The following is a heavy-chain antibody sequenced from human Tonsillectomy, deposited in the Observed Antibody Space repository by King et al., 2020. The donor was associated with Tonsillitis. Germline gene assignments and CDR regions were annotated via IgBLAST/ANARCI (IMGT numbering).Heavy chain of an antibody. V-gene: IGHV3-23*04. Sequence: VQLVESGGGLVQPGGSLRLSCAASGFTFSSYAMSWVRQAPGKGLEWVSAISGSGGSTYYADSVKGRFTISRDNSKNTLYLQMNSLRAEDTAVYYCAKVEGPQPYYYYGMDVWGQGTTVTVSS. J-gene: IGHJ6*02. CDR2: ISGSGGST. CDR3: AKVEGPQPYYYYGMDV. D-gene: IGHD3-3*01. CDR1: GFTFSSYA.